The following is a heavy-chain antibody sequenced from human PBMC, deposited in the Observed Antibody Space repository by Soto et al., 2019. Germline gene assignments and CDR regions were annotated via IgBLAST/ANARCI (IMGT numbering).Heavy chain of an antibody. D-gene: IGHD1-26*01. CDR3: ARDYSWENWFDP. CDR2: ISSSISTI. Sequence: GGSLRLSCAASGFTFSSYNMNWVRQAPGKGLEWVSYISSSISTIYYADSVKGRFTISRDNAKNSLYLQMNSLRAEDTAVYYCARDYSWENWFDPWGQGTLVTRLL. J-gene: IGHJ5*02. CDR1: GFTFSSYN. V-gene: IGHV3-48*01.